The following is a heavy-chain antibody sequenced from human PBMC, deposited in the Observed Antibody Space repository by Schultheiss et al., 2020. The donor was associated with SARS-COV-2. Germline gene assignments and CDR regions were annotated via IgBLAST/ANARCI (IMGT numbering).Heavy chain of an antibody. CDR1: GYSFTSYW. Sequence: GGALRLSCKGSGYSFTSYWIGWVRQMPGKGLEWMGIIYPGDSDTRYSPSFQGQVTISADKSISTAYLQWSSLKASDTAVYYCAREPGEQWLVRDYYYYMDVWGKGTTVTVSS. J-gene: IGHJ6*03. CDR3: AREPGEQWLVRDYYYYMDV. CDR2: IYPGDSDT. D-gene: IGHD6-19*01. V-gene: IGHV5-51*03.